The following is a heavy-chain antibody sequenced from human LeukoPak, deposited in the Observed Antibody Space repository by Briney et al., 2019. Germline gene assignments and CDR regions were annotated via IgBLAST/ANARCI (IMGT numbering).Heavy chain of an antibody. CDR3: ARDPQRWLQSYYFDY. J-gene: IGHJ4*02. CDR1: GGSISSGTYY. D-gene: IGHD5-24*01. CDR2: IYHSGST. V-gene: IGHV4-39*07. Sequence: SETLSLTCTVSGGSISSGTYYWGWVRQPPGEGLEWIGFIYHSGSTYYTPSLKSRVTISVDTSRNQFSLKLNSMTAADTAVYYCARDPQRWLQSYYFDYWGQGTLVTVSS.